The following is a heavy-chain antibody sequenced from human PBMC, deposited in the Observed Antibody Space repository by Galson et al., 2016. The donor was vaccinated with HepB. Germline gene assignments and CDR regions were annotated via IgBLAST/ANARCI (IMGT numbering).Heavy chain of an antibody. Sequence: FLRLSCAASGFTFSSYAMSWVRQAPGKGLEWVSAISGSDGSTYYADSVKGRFTISRDNSKNTLYLQMNSLRAEDTAVYYCAKGQQLAYFDYWGQGTLVTVSS. J-gene: IGHJ4*02. D-gene: IGHD6-13*01. CDR1: GFTFSSYA. CDR3: AKGQQLAYFDY. V-gene: IGHV3-23*01. CDR2: ISGSDGST.